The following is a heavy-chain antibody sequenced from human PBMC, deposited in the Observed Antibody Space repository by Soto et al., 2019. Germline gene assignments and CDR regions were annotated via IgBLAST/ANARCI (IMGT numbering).Heavy chain of an antibody. J-gene: IGHJ4*02. V-gene: IGHV1-3*01. CDR2: INAGNGNT. Sequence: ASVKVSCKASGYTFTGYAMHWVRQAPGQRLEWMGWINAGNGNTKYSQKFQGRVTITRDTSASTAYMELSSLRSEDTAVYYCATVNIAVAGTPFDYWGQGTLVTVSS. D-gene: IGHD6-19*01. CDR1: GYTFTGYA. CDR3: ATVNIAVAGTPFDY.